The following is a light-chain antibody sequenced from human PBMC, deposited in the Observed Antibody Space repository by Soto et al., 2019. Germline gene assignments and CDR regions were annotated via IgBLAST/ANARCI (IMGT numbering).Light chain of an antibody. CDR3: SSYAGTNNFFYV. CDR2: EVS. Sequence: TPPPSASGSPGQSDTISPPGTTSGICAYNYVSWYQQHPGKAPKLMIYEVSKRPSGVPDRFSGSKSGNTASLTVSGLQAEDEADSYCSSYAGTNNFFYVLGTGTKVTVL. J-gene: IGLJ1*01. CDR1: TSGICAYNY. V-gene: IGLV2-8*01.